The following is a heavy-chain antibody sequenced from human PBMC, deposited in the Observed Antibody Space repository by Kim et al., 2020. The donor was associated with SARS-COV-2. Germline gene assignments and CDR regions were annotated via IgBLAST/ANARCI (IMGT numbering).Heavy chain of an antibody. CDR3: AKGARYSGTWYVDN. CDR1: GFSMSDYA. D-gene: IGHD1-26*01. J-gene: IGHJ4*02. CDR2: ISGGGINI. V-gene: IGHV3-23*01. Sequence: GGSLRLSCAASGFSMSDYAMTWVRQPPGRGLEWVSSISGGGINIYYADSEKGRFTIFRDDSKNTVYLQMNSLRVDDTALYFCAKGARYSGTWYVDNWGQGTRVTVSS.